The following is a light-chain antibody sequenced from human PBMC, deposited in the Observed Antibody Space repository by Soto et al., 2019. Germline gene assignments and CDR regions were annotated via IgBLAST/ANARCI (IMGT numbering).Light chain of an antibody. J-gene: IGLJ1*01. V-gene: IGLV2-14*01. Sequence: QSALTQPASVSGSPGQSITISCTGTSSDIGGYNSVSWYQHHPGKAPKLMISEVTNRPSGVSNRFSGSKSGNTASLTISGLQAEDEADYYCSSYRSSNTLYVFG. CDR2: EVT. CDR3: SSYRSSNTLYV. CDR1: SSDIGGYNS.